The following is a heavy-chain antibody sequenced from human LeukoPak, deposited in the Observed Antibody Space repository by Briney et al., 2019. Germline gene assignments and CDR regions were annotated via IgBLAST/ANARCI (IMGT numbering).Heavy chain of an antibody. CDR3: AREGVERYCSGGTCYHADY. CDR1: GYTFTNYG. CDR2: VSAYNRNT. D-gene: IGHD2-15*01. Sequence: GASVNVSCKASGYTFTNYGITWVRQAPGQGLEWVGWVSAYNRNTNYAQKFQGRVTMTTDTSTSTAYMELRSLRSDDTAVYYCAREGVERYCSGGTCYHADYWGQGTLVTVSS. J-gene: IGHJ4*02. V-gene: IGHV1-18*01.